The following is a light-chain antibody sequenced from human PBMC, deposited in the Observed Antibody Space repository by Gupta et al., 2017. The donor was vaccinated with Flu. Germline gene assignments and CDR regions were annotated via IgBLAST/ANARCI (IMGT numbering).Light chain of an antibody. CDR1: NSDVGAYNY. CDR2: EVS. J-gene: IGLJ1*01. CDR3: SAYTSSSLYV. Sequence: TNSDVGAYNYVSWYQQHPGKAPKLMFFEVSKRPSGVSNRFSGSKSGNTASLTISGLQAEDEADYYCSAYTSSSLYVFGTGTKVTVL. V-gene: IGLV2-14*01.